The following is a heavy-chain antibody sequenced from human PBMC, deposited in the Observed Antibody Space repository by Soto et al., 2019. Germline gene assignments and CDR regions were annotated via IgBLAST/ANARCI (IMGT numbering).Heavy chain of an antibody. Sequence: QVQLQQWGAGLLKPSETLSLTCAVYGGSFSGYYWSWIRQPPGKGLEWIGEINHSGSTNYNPSLKSRVTISVDTSKTQFSLKLSSVTAADTAVYYCASAPFDYCSGGSCYSEGFDYWGQGTLVTVSS. CDR2: INHSGST. V-gene: IGHV4-34*01. CDR3: ASAPFDYCSGGSCYSEGFDY. J-gene: IGHJ4*02. D-gene: IGHD2-15*01. CDR1: GGSFSGYY.